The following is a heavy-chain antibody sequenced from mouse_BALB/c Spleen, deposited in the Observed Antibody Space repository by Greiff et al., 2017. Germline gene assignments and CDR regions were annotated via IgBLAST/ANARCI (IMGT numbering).Heavy chain of an antibody. V-gene: IGHV3-8*02. Sequence: EVQRVESGPSLVKPSQTLSLTCSVTGDSITSGYWNWIRKFPGNKLEYMGYISYSGSTYYNPSLKSRISITRDTSKNQYYLQLNSVTTEDTATYYCAREGIYYGYPFAYWGQGTLVTVSA. J-gene: IGHJ3*01. CDR2: ISYSGST. CDR1: GDSITSGY. D-gene: IGHD2-2*01. CDR3: AREGIYYGYPFAY.